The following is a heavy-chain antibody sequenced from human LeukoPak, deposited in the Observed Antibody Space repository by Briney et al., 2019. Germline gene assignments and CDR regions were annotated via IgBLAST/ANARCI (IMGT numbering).Heavy chain of an antibody. D-gene: IGHD3-22*01. CDR3: ITEYYDSAMY. CDR2: IKSKNVGGTT. Sequence: PGGSLRISCAASGFTFSTAWMSWVRQAPGKGLEWVGRIKSKNVGGTTEFTAPVKGRFTISRDDSKNTVYLQMNSLRTEDTAVYYCITEYYDSAMYWGQGALVTVSS. V-gene: IGHV3-15*01. J-gene: IGHJ4*02. CDR1: GFTFSTAW.